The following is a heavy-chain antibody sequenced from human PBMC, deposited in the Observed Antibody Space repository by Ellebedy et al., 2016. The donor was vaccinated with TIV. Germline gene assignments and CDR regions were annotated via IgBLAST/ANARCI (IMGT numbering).Heavy chain of an antibody. J-gene: IGHJ6*02. D-gene: IGHD3-9*01. CDR3: ARDAYDTVTGWSEGMDV. CDR2: IDYSGST. CDR1: GGSISSSNYY. V-gene: IGHV4-31*03. Sequence: SETLSLTCTVSGGSISSSNYYWTWVRQHPGKGLEWIGYIDYSGSTYYSPSLRSRGIISVDTSKNQFSLKLSSVTAADTAVYYCARDAYDTVTGWSEGMDVWGQGTTVTVSS.